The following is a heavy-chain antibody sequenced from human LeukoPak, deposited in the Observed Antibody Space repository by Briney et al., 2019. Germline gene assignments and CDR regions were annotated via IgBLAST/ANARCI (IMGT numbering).Heavy chain of an antibody. D-gene: IGHD4-17*01. CDR1: GFTFSTCG. Sequence: PGGSLRLSCAASGFTFSTCGMNWVRKAPGKGLEWVSFISGSGSSIYHADSVKGRFTISRDNSNNTLYLQMNSLRAEDTAAYYCAKDRYGDYSFDSWGQGALVTVSS. CDR3: AKDRYGDYSFDS. CDR2: ISGSGSSI. J-gene: IGHJ4*02. V-gene: IGHV3-23*01.